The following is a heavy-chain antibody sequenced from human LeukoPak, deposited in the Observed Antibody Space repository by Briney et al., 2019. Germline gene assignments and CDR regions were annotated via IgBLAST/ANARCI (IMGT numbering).Heavy chain of an antibody. Sequence: GGSLRLSCAASGFAVSNNYMTWVGRGPGTGVEGGSIIFADVGTYYADSVRGRFTISRDNAKNSLYLQMNSLRDEDTAVYYCVREGVPGGFDIWGRGTMATVSS. J-gene: IGHJ3*02. CDR1: GFAVSNNY. CDR2: IFADVGT. CDR3: VREGVPGGFDI. V-gene: IGHV3-53*01. D-gene: IGHD2-8*02.